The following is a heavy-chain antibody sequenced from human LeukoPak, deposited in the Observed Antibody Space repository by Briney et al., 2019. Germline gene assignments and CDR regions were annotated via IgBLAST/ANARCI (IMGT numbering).Heavy chain of an antibody. CDR2: MNPDSGTT. J-gene: IGHJ6*03. Sequence: ASVKVSCKASGYTFTNYDINWVRQATGQGLEWMGLMNPDSGTTGYAQKFLGRVTITRNTSISTTYMELSSLRSEDTAVYYCARGRSPGTSMEYYYYMDVWAKGTTVTVSS. CDR3: ARGRSPGTSMEYYYYMDV. D-gene: IGHD1-1*01. CDR1: GYTFTNYD. V-gene: IGHV1-8*03.